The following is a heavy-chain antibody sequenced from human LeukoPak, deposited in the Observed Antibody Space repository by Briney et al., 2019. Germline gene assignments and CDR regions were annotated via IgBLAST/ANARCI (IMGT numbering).Heavy chain of an antibody. V-gene: IGHV4-34*01. J-gene: IGHJ4*02. CDR1: GVSFSGYY. CDR3: ARDPPGTGG. CDR2: INHSGST. D-gene: IGHD3-10*01. Sequence: SGTLSLTCAVYGVSFSGYYWSWIRQPPGKGLEWIGEINHSGSTNYNPSLKSRVTISVDTSKNQFSLKLSSVTAADTAVYYCARDPPGTGGWGQGTLVTVSS.